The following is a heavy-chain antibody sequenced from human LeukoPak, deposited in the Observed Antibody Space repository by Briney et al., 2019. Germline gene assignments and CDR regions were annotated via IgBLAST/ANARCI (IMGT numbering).Heavy chain of an antibody. J-gene: IGHJ2*01. CDR3: ARNTVSYWYFDL. V-gene: IGHV4-59*01. CDR1: GASISSYY. D-gene: IGHD4-17*01. Sequence: PSETLSLTCTVSGASISSYYWSWIRQPPGKGLEWIGYILYRESANYNPSLKSRVTIPVDTSKNQFSLKLSAVTAADTAVYYCARNTVSYWYFDLWGRGTLVTVSS. CDR2: ILYRESA.